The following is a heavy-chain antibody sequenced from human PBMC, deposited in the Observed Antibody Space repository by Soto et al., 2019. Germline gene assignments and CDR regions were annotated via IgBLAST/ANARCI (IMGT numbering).Heavy chain of an antibody. Sequence: SETLSLTCTASGGSISSYYWSWIRQPPGKGLEWIGYIYYSGSTNYNPSLKSRVTISVDTSKNQFSLKLSSVTAADTAVYYCARRYSSGFDYWGQGTLVTVSS. CDR3: ARRYSSGFDY. CDR1: GGSISSYY. D-gene: IGHD6-19*01. J-gene: IGHJ4*02. V-gene: IGHV4-59*08. CDR2: IYYSGST.